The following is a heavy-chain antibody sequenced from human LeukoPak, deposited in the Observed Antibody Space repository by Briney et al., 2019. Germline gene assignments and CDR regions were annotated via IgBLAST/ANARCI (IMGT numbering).Heavy chain of an antibody. J-gene: IGHJ6*03. CDR2: IYHSGST. CDR1: GYSMRSGYY. Sequence: PSETLSLTCTVSGYSMRSGYYWGWIRLAPGKGLEWIGSIYHSGSTYYNLSLRRRVIMSVDTSKNQFSLKVNSVTAADTAIYYCARSHIVVVPAGRGSRYFYMDVWGRGTTVAVS. D-gene: IGHD2-2*01. V-gene: IGHV4-38-2*02. CDR3: ARSHIVVVPAGRGSRYFYMDV.